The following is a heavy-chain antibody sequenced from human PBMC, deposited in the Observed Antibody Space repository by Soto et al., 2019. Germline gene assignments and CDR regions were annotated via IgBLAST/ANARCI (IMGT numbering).Heavy chain of an antibody. CDR1: GFSLPTDRVG. CDR3: AHAYGGRSLY. J-gene: IGHJ4*02. D-gene: IGHD1-26*01. V-gene: IGHV2-5*02. CDR2: IYWDDSK. Sequence: QITLKESGPTLVKPTQTLTLTCTFSGFSLPTDRVGVGWIRQPPGKALEWLAVIYWDDSKTYRPSLKSRLTITKDAHKHQVALTMTDMDPVDTATYYCAHAYGGRSLYWGQGTLVTVSS.